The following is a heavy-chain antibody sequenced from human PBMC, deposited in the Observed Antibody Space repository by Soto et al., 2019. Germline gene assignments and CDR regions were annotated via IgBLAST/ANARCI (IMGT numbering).Heavy chain of an antibody. V-gene: IGHV3-33*01. CDR1: GFTFSTYG. CDR3: ARWTYYDTSGYYYVFDY. CDR2: MWFDGKHQ. D-gene: IGHD3-22*01. J-gene: IGHJ4*02. Sequence: QVQLVESGGGVVQPGRSLRLSCAESGFTFSTYGMHWVRQAPGKGLEWVAVMWFDGKHQYYADSVKGRFTISRDNSKNTLYLQLNSLRSDDTALYYCARWTYYDTSGYYYVFDYWGQGTLVTVSS.